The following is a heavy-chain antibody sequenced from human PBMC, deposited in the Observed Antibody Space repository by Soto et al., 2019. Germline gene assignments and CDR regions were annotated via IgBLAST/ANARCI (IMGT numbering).Heavy chain of an antibody. CDR3: ARIRDPQYYFDY. V-gene: IGHV2-70*01. CDR2: IDWDDDK. J-gene: IGHJ4*02. Sequence: SGPTLVNPTQTLTLTCTFSGFSLSTSGMCVSWIRQPPGKALEWLALIDWDDDKYYSTSLKTRLTISKDTSKNQVVLTMTNMDPVDTATYHCARIRDPQYYFDYWGQGTLVTVSS. CDR1: GFSLSTSGMC.